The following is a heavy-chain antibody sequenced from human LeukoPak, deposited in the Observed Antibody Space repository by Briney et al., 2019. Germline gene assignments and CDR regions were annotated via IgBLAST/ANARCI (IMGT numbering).Heavy chain of an antibody. J-gene: IGHJ5*02. Sequence: GGSLRLSCAAAGFTFSSYGMHWVRQAPGKGLEWVAVISYDGSNKYYADSVKGRFTISRDNSKNTLYLQMNSLRAEDTAVYYCQILSSWGQGTLVTVSS. CDR2: ISYDGSNK. CDR3: QILSS. V-gene: IGHV3-30*03. D-gene: IGHD3-9*01. CDR1: GFTFSSYG.